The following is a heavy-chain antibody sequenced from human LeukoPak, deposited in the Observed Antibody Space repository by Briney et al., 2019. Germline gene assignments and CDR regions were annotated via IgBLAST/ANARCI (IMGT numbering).Heavy chain of an antibody. D-gene: IGHD2-2*01. CDR3: AGDYCSTTSCRFDY. CDR1: GLHFRRYS. Sequence: GGSLTLLCAVSGLHFRRYSMNLVREAPGKGLEWVWYISRCSSIIYYADSMKRRFTISRDNAKNSLYLQMNSLRAEDTAVYYCAGDYCSTTSCRFDYWGQGTLVTVSS. V-gene: IGHV3-48*01. J-gene: IGHJ4*02. CDR2: ISRCSSII.